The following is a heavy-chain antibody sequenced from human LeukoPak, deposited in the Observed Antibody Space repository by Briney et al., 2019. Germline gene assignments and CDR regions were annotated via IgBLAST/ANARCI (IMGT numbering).Heavy chain of an antibody. CDR2: VHYSGST. CDR3: ARVPYYYGSGIYRFGYFDY. J-gene: IGHJ4*02. Sequence: KASETLSLTCAVSGGSISSGGYSWSWIRQPPVKGLEWIGYVHYSGSTSYNSSLKSRVTISVDTSKNQFSLKLSPMTAADAAVYYCARVPYYYGSGIYRFGYFDYWGQGTLVAVSS. V-gene: IGHV4-61*08. CDR1: GGSISSGGYS. D-gene: IGHD3-10*01.